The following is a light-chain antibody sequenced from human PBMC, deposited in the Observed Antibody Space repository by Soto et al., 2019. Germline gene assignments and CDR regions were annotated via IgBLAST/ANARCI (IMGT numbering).Light chain of an antibody. CDR2: AAS. J-gene: IGKJ1*01. Sequence: DIQMTQSPSSLSASVGDRDTITCRTSQTITTYLNWYQQKPGKAPKLLIYAASSLQIGVPPRFSGSGSGTDFTLAISSLQPEDFATYYCQQSYSAPRTFGQGTKVDI. CDR3: QQSYSAPRT. V-gene: IGKV1-39*01. CDR1: QTITTY.